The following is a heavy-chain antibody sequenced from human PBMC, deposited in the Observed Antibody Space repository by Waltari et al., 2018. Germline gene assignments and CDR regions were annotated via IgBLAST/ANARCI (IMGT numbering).Heavy chain of an antibody. Sequence: QLQLQESGPGLVKPSGTLSLTCTVPDDSMNSNSWLSWVRQSPEKGLEWIGQIHRRGKTNYNPSLESRVTISLDTSKNQFSLKLTSTTAADTAVYYCARDRGIGLYFDSWGQGTLVTVSP. D-gene: IGHD1-26*01. CDR3: ARDRGIGLYFDS. V-gene: IGHV4-4*02. CDR2: IHRRGKT. J-gene: IGHJ4*02. CDR1: DDSMNSNSW.